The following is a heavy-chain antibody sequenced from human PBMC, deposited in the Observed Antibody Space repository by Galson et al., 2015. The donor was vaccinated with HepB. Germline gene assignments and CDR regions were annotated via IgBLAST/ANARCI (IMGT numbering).Heavy chain of an antibody. CDR3: AREEGYRYYYDSSAPPGYFDY. CDR1: GYTFTSYA. V-gene: IGHV1-3*01. J-gene: IGHJ4*02. D-gene: IGHD3-22*01. CDR2: INAGNGNT. Sequence: SVKVSCKASGYTFTSYAMHWVRQAPGQRLEWMGWINAGNGNTKYSQKFQGRVTITRDTSASTAYMELSSLRSEDTAVYYCAREEGYRYYYDSSAPPGYFDYWGQGTLVTVSS.